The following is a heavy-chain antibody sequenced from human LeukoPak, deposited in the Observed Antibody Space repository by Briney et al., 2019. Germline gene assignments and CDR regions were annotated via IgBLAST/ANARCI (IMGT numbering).Heavy chain of an antibody. CDR2: INHSGST. CDR3: ARSNGYNSPFDY. J-gene: IGHJ4*02. CDR1: GGSFSGYY. V-gene: IGHV4-34*01. Sequence: SETLSLTCAVYGGSFSGYYWSWIRQPPGKGLEWIGEINHSGSTNYNPSLKSRVTISVDTSKNQFSLKLSSVTAADTAVYYCARSNGYNSPFDYWGQGTLVTVSS. D-gene: IGHD5-24*01.